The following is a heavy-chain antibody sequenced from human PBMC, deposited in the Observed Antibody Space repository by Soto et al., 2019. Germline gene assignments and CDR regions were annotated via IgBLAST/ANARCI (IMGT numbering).Heavy chain of an antibody. J-gene: IGHJ4*02. CDR1: GGSISSYS. CDR3: ARERVDSSGYYMGRVDY. D-gene: IGHD3-22*01. V-gene: IGHV4-4*07. CDR2: IYTSGST. Sequence: ETLSLTCTVSGGSISSYSWSWIRQPAGKGLEWIGRIYTSGSTNYNPSLKSRVTMSVDTSKNQFSLKLSSVTAADTAVYYGARERVDSSGYYMGRVDYWGQGTLLTIS.